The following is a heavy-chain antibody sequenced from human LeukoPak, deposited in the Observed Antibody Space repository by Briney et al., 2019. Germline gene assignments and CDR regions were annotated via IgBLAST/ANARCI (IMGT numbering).Heavy chain of an antibody. J-gene: IGHJ4*02. Sequence: GGSLRLSCVASGFTVSTNYMSWVRQAPGKGLEWVSFIYSGGNTFYAGSVKGRFTISRDNSKNTLYLQMNSLRAEDTAVYYCARDLIVGTTIRYYFDYWGQGTLVTVSS. CDR2: IYSGGNT. V-gene: IGHV3-66*01. CDR1: GFTVSTNY. CDR3: ARDLIVGTTIRYYFDY. D-gene: IGHD1-26*01.